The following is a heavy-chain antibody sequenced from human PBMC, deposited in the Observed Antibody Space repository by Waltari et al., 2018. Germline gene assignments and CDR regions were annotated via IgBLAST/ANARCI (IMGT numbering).Heavy chain of an antibody. D-gene: IGHD3-10*01. V-gene: IGHV6-1*01. CDR3: ARGGFGFNAGRFDS. CDR1: GDSVSSNRSI. CDR2: TYYRSKWYS. Sequence: QVQLQQSGPGLVKPSQTLSLTCAISGDSVSSNRSIWHWIRQPPSRGLEWLGRTYYRSKWYSDSAVSVKSRITINPDTSKNQFSLQLNSVTPEDTAVYYCARGGFGFNAGRFDSWGRGTLVTVTS. J-gene: IGHJ4*02.